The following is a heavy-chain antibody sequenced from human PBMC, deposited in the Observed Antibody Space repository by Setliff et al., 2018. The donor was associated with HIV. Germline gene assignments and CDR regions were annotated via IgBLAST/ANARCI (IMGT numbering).Heavy chain of an antibody. J-gene: IGHJ5*02. CDR3: ARARLLGGFLS. CDR1: GDSIGTYY. CDR2: FYYGGST. V-gene: IGHV4-59*01. D-gene: IGHD7-27*01. Sequence: NPSETLSLTCSVSGDSIGTYYWNWIRQTPGKRLEWIGFFYYGGSTDYNPALKNRVAISVDTSRNRASLKMTSVTAADTAVYYCARARLLGGFLSWGRGALVTVSS.